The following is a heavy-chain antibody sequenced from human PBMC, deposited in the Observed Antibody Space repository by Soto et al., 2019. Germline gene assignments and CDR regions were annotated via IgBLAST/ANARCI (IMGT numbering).Heavy chain of an antibody. D-gene: IGHD2-21*02. CDR3: ARKLAYCGGDCYNDWYFDL. CDR2: ISYDGSNK. J-gene: IGHJ2*01. Sequence: QVQLVESGGGVVQPGRSLRLSCAASGFTFSSYAIHWVRQAPGKGLEWVAVISYDGSNKYYADSVKGRFTISRDNSKNTLYLQMNSLRAEDTAVYYCARKLAYCGGDCYNDWYFDLWGRGTLVTVSS. V-gene: IGHV3-30-3*01. CDR1: GFTFSSYA.